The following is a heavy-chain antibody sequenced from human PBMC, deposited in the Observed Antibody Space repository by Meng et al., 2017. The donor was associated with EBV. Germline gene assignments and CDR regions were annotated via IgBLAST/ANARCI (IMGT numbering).Heavy chain of an antibody. D-gene: IGHD3-10*01. CDR3: ASESGRGYTPDY. CDR2: FLPRLGAP. CDR1: GGSFRYYA. V-gene: IGHV1-69*01. J-gene: IGHJ4*02. Sequence: QVQWVPPAAEVKQPGSSVKVSCKPSGGSFRYYAISCVRQSPGQGLEGLGGFLPRLGAPNYAQKFHGRVKITADESTSTHYMDLSSLRSEDTAIYYCASESGRGYTPDYWGQGTLVTVSS.